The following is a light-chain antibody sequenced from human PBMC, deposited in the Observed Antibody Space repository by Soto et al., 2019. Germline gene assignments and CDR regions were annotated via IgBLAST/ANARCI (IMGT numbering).Light chain of an antibody. CDR2: DAS. Sequence: IVLTQSPATLSLSPGERATLSCRASQSLSTNLAWYQQKPGQAPRLLIYDASTRASGIPARFGGSGSGTDFTLTISSLDPEDFAVYYCQQSDNWYAFGPGTKVDIK. V-gene: IGKV3-11*01. CDR1: QSLSTN. J-gene: IGKJ3*01. CDR3: QQSDNWYA.